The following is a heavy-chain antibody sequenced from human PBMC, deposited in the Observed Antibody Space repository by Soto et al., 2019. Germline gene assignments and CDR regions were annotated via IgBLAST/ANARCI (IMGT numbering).Heavy chain of an antibody. CDR3: AKSTNNWHDVGYFDY. D-gene: IGHD1-1*01. V-gene: IGHV1-69*02. CDR2: IIPILGIA. CDR1: GGTFSSYT. J-gene: IGHJ4*02. Sequence: QVQLVQSGAEVKKPGSSVKVSCKASGGTFSSYTISWVRQAPGQGLEWMGRIIPILGIANYAQKFQGRVTITADKSTSTAYMELSSLRSEDTAVYYCAKSTNNWHDVGYFDYWGQGTLVTVSS.